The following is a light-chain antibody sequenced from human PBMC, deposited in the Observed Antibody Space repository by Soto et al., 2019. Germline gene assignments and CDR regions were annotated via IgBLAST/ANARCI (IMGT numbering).Light chain of an antibody. J-gene: IGLJ1*01. Sequence: QSVLTQPASVSGSPGQSITISCTGTSSDVGGYNYASWYQQHPGKAPKLMIYEVSNRPSGVSNRFSGSKSGNTASLTISGLXAEDEADYYCSSYTSSSTHYVFGTGTKVTVL. CDR1: SSDVGGYNY. CDR2: EVS. CDR3: SSYTSSSTHYV. V-gene: IGLV2-14*01.